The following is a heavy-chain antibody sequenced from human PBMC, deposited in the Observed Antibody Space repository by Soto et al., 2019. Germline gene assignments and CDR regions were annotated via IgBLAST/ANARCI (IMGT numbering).Heavy chain of an antibody. V-gene: IGHV3-7*05. J-gene: IGHJ6*02. Sequence: EVQLVESGGGLVQPGGSLRLSCAASGFTFSSYWMSWVRQAPGKGLEWVANIKQDGSEKYYVDSVKGRFTISRDNAKNALYLQMNSLRAEDTAVYYGARDIETNSSSWYPGMDVWGQGTTVTVSS. D-gene: IGHD6-13*01. CDR2: IKQDGSEK. CDR1: GFTFSSYW. CDR3: ARDIETNSSSWYPGMDV.